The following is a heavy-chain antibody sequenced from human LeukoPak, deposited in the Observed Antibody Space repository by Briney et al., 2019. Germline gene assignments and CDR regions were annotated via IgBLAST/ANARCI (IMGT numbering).Heavy chain of an antibody. CDR1: GDTFTGYY. V-gene: IGHV1-2*02. CDR3: AREGNGYEGSRAFDI. J-gene: IGHJ3*02. Sequence: ASVKVSCKASGDTFTGYYMHWVRQAPGQGLEWMGWINPNSGGTNYAQKFQGRVTMTRDTSISTAYMELSRLRSDDTAVYYCAREGNGYEGSRAFDIWGQGTMVTVSS. D-gene: IGHD5-12*01. CDR2: INPNSGGT.